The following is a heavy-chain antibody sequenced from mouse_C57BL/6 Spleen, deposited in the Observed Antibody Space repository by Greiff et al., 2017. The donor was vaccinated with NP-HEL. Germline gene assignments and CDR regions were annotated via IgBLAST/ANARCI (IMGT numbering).Heavy chain of an antibody. V-gene: IGHV5-9-1*02. CDR3: TRDRESYEYDVWFAY. J-gene: IGHJ3*01. CDR2: ISSGGDYI. CDR1: GFTFSSYA. D-gene: IGHD2-4*01. Sequence: EVKLVESGEGLVKPGGSLKLSCAASGFTFSSYAMSWVRQTPEKRLEWVAYISSGGDYIYYADTVKGRFTLSRDNARNTLYLQMSSLKSEDTAMYYCTRDRESYEYDVWFAYWGQGTLVTVSA.